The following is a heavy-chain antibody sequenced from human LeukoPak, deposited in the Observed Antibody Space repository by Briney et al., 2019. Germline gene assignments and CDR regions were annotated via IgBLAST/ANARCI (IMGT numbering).Heavy chain of an antibody. D-gene: IGHD3-22*01. Sequence: PGGSLRLSCAASGFTFSSYAMHWVRQAPGKGLEWVAVISYDGSNKYYADSVKGRFTISRDNSKNTLYLQMNSLRAEDTAVYYCARAHVDGYYDSSGYRSGDYFDYWGQGTLVTVSS. CDR1: GFTFSSYA. CDR2: ISYDGSNK. J-gene: IGHJ4*02. CDR3: ARAHVDGYYDSSGYRSGDYFDY. V-gene: IGHV3-30*04.